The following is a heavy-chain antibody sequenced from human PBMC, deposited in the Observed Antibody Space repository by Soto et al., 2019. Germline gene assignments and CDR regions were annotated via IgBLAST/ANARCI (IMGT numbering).Heavy chain of an antibody. Sequence: SETLSLTCSVSGASIRDYHWSWVRQPAGKGLEWIGRLYISGSTKYNPSLKSRVTMSADTSVNQFSLTLRSVTAADTAIYYCARMYNSGFYRPEGDYYFYGMDVWGQGTTVTVS. CDR3: ARMYNSGFYRPEGDYYFYGMDV. CDR1: GASIRDYH. CDR2: LYISGST. V-gene: IGHV4-4*07. D-gene: IGHD6-19*01. J-gene: IGHJ6*02.